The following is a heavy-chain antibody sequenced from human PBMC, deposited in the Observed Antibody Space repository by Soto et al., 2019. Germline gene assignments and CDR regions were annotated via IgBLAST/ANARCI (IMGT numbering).Heavy chain of an antibody. Sequence: SGPTLVNPTQTLTLTCTFSGFSLSTSGVGVGWIRQPPGKALEWLALIYWDDDKRYSPSLKSRLTITKDTSKNQVVLTMTNMDPVDTATYYCEHVSIITFTGYYFDYWGQGTLVTVSS. V-gene: IGHV2-5*02. CDR2: IYWDDDK. CDR3: EHVSIITFTGYYFDY. CDR1: GFSLSTSGVG. J-gene: IGHJ4*02. D-gene: IGHD3-10*01.